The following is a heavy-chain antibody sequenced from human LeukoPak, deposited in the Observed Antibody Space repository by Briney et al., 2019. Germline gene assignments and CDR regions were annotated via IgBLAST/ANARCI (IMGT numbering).Heavy chain of an antibody. CDR2: IIPIFGTA. CDR3: ARSPWDSREYYFDY. Sequence: ASVKVSCKASGGTFSSYAISWVRQAPGQGLEWMGGIIPIFGTANYAQKFQGRVTITTDESTSTAYMELRSLRSDDTAVYYCARSPWDSREYYFDYWGQGTLVTVSS. V-gene: IGHV1-69*05. J-gene: IGHJ4*02. CDR1: GGTFSSYA. D-gene: IGHD3-22*01.